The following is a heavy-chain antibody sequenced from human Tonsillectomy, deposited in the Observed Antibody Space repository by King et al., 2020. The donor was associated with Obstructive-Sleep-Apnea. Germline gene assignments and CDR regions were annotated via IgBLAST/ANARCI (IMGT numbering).Heavy chain of an antibody. Sequence: EVQLVESGAEVKKPGESLKISCKGSGYSFTSYWVGWVRQMPGKGLQGMGIIYPGDSDTRYSPSFQGQVTISADKSISTAYLQWSSLKPSDTAMFHCARQGMTTVTGWFDPWGQGTLVTVSS. D-gene: IGHD4-17*01. CDR1: GYSFTSYW. CDR3: ARQGMTTVTGWFDP. CDR2: IYPGDSDT. J-gene: IGHJ5*02. V-gene: IGHV5-51*01.